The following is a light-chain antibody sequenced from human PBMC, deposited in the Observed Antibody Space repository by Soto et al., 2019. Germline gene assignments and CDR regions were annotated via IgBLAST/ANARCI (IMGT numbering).Light chain of an antibody. V-gene: IGLV1-47*02. CDR2: SDA. J-gene: IGLJ3*02. CDR1: SSNIGAHYD. CDR3: AVWDDSLTVWV. Sequence: QSVLTQPPSVSGAPGQRVTISCTGSSSNIGAHYDVHWYQHLPGTAPKLLIYSDAQRPSGVPARFFGSKSGTSASLAISGLRSEDEAEYHCAVWDDSLTVWVFGGGTKLTVL.